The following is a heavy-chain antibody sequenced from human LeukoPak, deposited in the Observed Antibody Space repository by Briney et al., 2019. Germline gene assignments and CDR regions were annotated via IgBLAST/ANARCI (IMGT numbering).Heavy chain of an antibody. CDR1: GFTFSSYS. CDR3: ARDDSSGYYYRLMGY. CDR2: ISSSSSTI. D-gene: IGHD3-22*01. V-gene: IGHV3-48*04. J-gene: IGHJ4*02. Sequence: QAGGSLRLSCAASGFTFSSYSMNWVRQTPGKGLEWVSYISSSSSTIYYADSVKGRFTISRDNAKKSLYLQMNSLRAEDTAVYYCARDDSSGYYYRLMGYWGQGTLVTVST.